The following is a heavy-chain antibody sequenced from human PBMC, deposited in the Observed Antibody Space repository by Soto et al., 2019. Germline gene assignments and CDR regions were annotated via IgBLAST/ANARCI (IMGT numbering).Heavy chain of an antibody. CDR2: IYHSGST. D-gene: IGHD4-17*01. Sequence: PSETLSLTCAVSGGSISSSNWWSWVLQPPGKGLEWIGEIYHSGSTNYNPSLKSRVTISVDKSKNQFSLKLSSVTAADTAVYYCARVLSDYGDLHFDYWGQGTLVTVSS. V-gene: IGHV4-4*02. CDR1: GGSISSSNW. CDR3: ARVLSDYGDLHFDY. J-gene: IGHJ4*02.